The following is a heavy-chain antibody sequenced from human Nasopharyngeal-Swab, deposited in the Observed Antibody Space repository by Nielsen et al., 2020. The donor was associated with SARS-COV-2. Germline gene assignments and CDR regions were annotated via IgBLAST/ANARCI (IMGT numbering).Heavy chain of an antibody. CDR1: GGTFSSYA. CDR3: ARATRGLADIVLMVYTMVYYGMDV. CDR2: IIPIFGTA. Sequence: SVKVSCKASGGTFSSYAISWVRQAPGQGLEWMGGIIPIFGTANYAQKFQGRVTITADESTSTAYMELSRLRSEDTAVYYCARATRGLADIVLMVYTMVYYGMDVWGQGTTVTVSS. D-gene: IGHD2-8*01. J-gene: IGHJ6*02. V-gene: IGHV1-69*13.